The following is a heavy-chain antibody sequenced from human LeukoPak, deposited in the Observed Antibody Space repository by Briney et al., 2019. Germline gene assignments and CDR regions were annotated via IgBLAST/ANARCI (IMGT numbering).Heavy chain of an antibody. CDR1: GFTLSTDN. J-gene: IGHJ4*02. D-gene: IGHD1-26*01. CDR2: SYSSGGR. CDR3: ARVWELSFDH. V-gene: IGHV3-53*01. Sequence: GGSLRLSCAASGFTLSTDNMSWVRQAPGKGLEWVAVSYSSGGRHYAESVKGRFTISRDNSKDTLDLQVNSLRAEDTALYYCARVWELSFDHWGQGTLVTVSS.